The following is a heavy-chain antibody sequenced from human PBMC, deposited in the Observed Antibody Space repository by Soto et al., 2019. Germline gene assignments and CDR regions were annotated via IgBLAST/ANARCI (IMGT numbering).Heavy chain of an antibody. Sequence: EVQLLESGGGLVQPGGSLRLSCAASGFTFSSYAMSWVRQAPGKGLKWVSAISGSGGSTYYADSVKGRFTISRDNSKNTLYLQMNSLRAEDTAVYYCATQGGLTIFGVVMDFDYWGQGTLVTVSS. CDR3: ATQGGLTIFGVVMDFDY. D-gene: IGHD3-3*01. CDR2: ISGSGGST. J-gene: IGHJ4*02. V-gene: IGHV3-23*01. CDR1: GFTFSSYA.